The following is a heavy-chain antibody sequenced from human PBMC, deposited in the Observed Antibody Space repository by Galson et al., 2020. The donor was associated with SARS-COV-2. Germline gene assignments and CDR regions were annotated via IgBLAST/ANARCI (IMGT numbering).Heavy chain of an antibody. V-gene: IGHV1-46*01. Sequence: ASVKVSCKASGYTFTSYYLHWVRQAPGQGLEWMGILNPRGGSPSYAQKFQGRVTMTRDTSTSPVYMELSSLRSEDTAVYYCARDQEEGFRTYYDILTGYSNAYYFDYWGQGTLVTVSS. J-gene: IGHJ4*02. D-gene: IGHD3-9*01. CDR2: LNPRGGSP. CDR3: ARDQEEGFRTYYDILTGYSNAYYFDY. CDR1: GYTFTSYY.